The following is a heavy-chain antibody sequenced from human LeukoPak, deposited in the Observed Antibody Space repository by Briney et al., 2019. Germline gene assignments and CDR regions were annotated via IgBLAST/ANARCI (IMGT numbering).Heavy chain of an antibody. D-gene: IGHD3-10*01. CDR2: ISYDGSNK. V-gene: IGHV3-30-3*02. CDR1: GFTFSSYA. J-gene: IGHJ4*02. Sequence: GGSLRLSCAASGFTFSSYAMHWVRQAPGKGLEWVAVISYDGSNKYYADSVKGRFTISRDNSKNTLYLQMNSLRAEDTAVYYCAKRGYYGSGSSMAFDYWGQGTLVTVSS. CDR3: AKRGYYGSGSSMAFDY.